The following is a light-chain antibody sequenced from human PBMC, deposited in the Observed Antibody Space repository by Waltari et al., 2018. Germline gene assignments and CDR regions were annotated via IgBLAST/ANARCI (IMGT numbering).Light chain of an antibody. CDR1: SRDLGYYNF. V-gene: IGLV2-11*01. Sequence: QSALTQPHSVSGSPGQSVTISCTGTSRDLGYYNFVSWYQQHPGKAPKLMIYDVTKRPSGVPDRFSGSKSGNTASLTISGLQAEDEADYYCCSYAGNYIFIFATGTKVTVL. J-gene: IGLJ1*01. CDR3: CSYAGNYIFI. CDR2: DVT.